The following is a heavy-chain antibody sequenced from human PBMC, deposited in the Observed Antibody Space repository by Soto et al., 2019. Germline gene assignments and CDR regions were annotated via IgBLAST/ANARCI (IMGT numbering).Heavy chain of an antibody. CDR1: GFTFSDYY. V-gene: IGHV3-11*01. Sequence: PGGSLRLSCAASGFTFSDYYMSWLRQAPGKGLEWVSYISSSGSTIYYADSVKGRFTISRDNAKNSLYLQMNSLRAEDTAVYYCARGKTEVGIQLWLQSYCYYGMDVWGQGTTVTVSS. J-gene: IGHJ6*02. D-gene: IGHD5-18*01. CDR3: ARGKTEVGIQLWLQSYCYYGMDV. CDR2: ISSSGSTI.